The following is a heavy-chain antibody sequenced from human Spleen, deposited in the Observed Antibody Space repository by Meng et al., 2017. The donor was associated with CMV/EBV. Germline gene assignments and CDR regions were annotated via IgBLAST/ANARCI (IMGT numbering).Heavy chain of an antibody. CDR1: GFTFSTYW. D-gene: IGHD2-15*01. CDR3: ARVIGYCSGGSCYSSAPYYYYYGMDV. Sequence: GESLKISCAASGFTFSTYWMNWVRQAPGKGLEWVSSISSSSSYIYYADSVKGRFTISRDNAKNSLYLQMNSLRAEDTAVYYCARVIGYCSGGSCYSSAPYYYYYGMDVWGQGTTVTVSS. CDR2: ISSSSSYI. J-gene: IGHJ6*02. V-gene: IGHV3-21*01.